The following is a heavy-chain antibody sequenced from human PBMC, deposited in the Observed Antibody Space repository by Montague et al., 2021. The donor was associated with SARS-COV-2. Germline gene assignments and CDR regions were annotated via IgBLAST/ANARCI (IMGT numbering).Heavy chain of an antibody. V-gene: IGHV4-59*08. CDR3: ARHFYDSSGYYSEAYFDY. Sequence: SETLSLTCTVSGGSISSYYWSWIRQSPGKGLEWIGYIYYSGSTNYNPSLKSRVTISVDTSKNQFSLKLSSVTAADTAVYYCARHFYDSSGYYSEAYFDYWGQGTLVTVSS. D-gene: IGHD3-22*01. J-gene: IGHJ4*02. CDR2: IYYSGST. CDR1: GGSISSYY.